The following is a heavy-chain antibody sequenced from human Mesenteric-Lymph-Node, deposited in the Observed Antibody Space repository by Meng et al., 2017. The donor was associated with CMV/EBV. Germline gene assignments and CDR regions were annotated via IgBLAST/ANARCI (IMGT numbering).Heavy chain of an antibody. CDR3: ARQNFDIWSGYSSRASPDVFDV. CDR1: GYSFSNYW. Sequence: GESLKISCKGSGYSFSNYWIGWVRQMPGKGLEWMGIIYPSESDTRYSPSFQGQVTFSADKSINAAYLQWSSLKASDTAMYYCARQNFDIWSGYSSRASPDVFDVWGQGTMVTVSS. V-gene: IGHV5-51*01. CDR2: IYPSESDT. D-gene: IGHD3-3*01. J-gene: IGHJ3*01.